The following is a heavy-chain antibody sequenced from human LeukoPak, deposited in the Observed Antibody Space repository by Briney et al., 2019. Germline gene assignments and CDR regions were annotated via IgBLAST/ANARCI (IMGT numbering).Heavy chain of an antibody. V-gene: IGHV3-30*18. J-gene: IGHJ5*02. D-gene: IGHD3-22*01. CDR3: AKDAAEYYYDSSGYLNWFDP. CDR2: ISYDGSNK. CDR1: GFTFSSYG. Sequence: GGSLRLSCAASGFTFSSYGMHWVRQAPGKGLEWVAVISYDGSNKYYADSVKDRFTISRDNSKNTLYLQMNSLRAEDTAVYYCAKDAAEYYYDSSGYLNWFDPWGQGTLVTVSS.